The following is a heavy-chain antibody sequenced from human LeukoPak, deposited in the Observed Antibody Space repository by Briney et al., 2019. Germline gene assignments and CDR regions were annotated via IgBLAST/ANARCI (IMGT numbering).Heavy chain of an antibody. Sequence: ASVKVSCKASGGTFSSYAISWVRQAPGQGLEWMGWMNPNSGNTGYAQKFQGRVTMTRNTSISTAYMELSSLRSEDTAVYYCARGIWNLPTYYDYVWGSYRYQKHNWFDPWGQGTLVTVSS. D-gene: IGHD3-16*02. CDR1: GGTFSSYA. CDR3: ARGIWNLPTYYDYVWGSYRYQKHNWFDP. J-gene: IGHJ5*02. CDR2: MNPNSGNT. V-gene: IGHV1-8*02.